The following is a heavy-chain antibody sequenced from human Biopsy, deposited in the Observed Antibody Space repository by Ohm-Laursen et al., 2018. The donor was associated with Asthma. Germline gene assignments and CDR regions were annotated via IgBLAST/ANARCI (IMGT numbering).Heavy chain of an antibody. J-gene: IGHJ6*02. D-gene: IGHD5-12*01. V-gene: IGHV1-69*01. CDR2: LIPVLGTP. CDR1: GDSFSNYA. CDR3: ARGYSGSDRIVYYYSGLEV. Sequence: ESSVKVSCKASGDSFSNYAISWVRQAPGQGLEWMGGLIPVLGTPDHAQMFEGRVTITADESTSTACMELSSLSSEDTAVYYCARGYSGSDRIVYYYSGLEVWGQGTTVTVSS.